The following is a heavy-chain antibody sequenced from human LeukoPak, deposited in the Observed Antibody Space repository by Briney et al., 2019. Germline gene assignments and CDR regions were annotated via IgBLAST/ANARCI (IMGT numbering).Heavy chain of an antibody. CDR1: GFTFSSYG. CDR3: ARRAVAGPFDY. J-gene: IGHJ4*02. D-gene: IGHD6-19*01. V-gene: IGHV3-33*01. Sequence: GGSLRLSCAASGFTFSSYGMHWVRQAPGKGLEWVAVIWYGGSNKYYADSVKGRFTISRDNSKNTLYLQMNSLRAEDTAVYYCARRAVAGPFDYWGQGTLVTVSS. CDR2: IWYGGSNK.